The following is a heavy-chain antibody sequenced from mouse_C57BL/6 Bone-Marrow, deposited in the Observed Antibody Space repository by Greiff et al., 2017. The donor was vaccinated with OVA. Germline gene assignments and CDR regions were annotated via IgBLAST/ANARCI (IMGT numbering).Heavy chain of an antibody. J-gene: IGHJ1*03. CDR1: GFSLTSYG. CDR2: IWSDGST. CDR3: ARHGSPYWYFDV. D-gene: IGHD1-1*01. V-gene: IGHV2-6-1*01. Sequence: QVQLKQSGPGLVAPSQSLSITCTVSGFSLTSYGVHWVRQPPGKGLEWLVVIWSDGSTTYNSALKSRLSISKDNSKSQVFLKMNSLQTDDTAMYYCARHGSPYWYFDVWGTGTTVTVSS.